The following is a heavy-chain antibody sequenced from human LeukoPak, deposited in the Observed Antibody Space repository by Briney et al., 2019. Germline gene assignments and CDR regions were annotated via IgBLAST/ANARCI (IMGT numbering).Heavy chain of an antibody. CDR2: ISGSGSST. J-gene: IGHJ4*02. CDR1: GFTFNSYA. CDR3: ATDGQQQLTLPVRFDY. Sequence: GGSLRLSCAASGFTFNSYAMSWVGHAPGKGVEWVAGISGSGSSTFYANPVHRRITISRDNSKNTLYLQMNSLSAEDTAIYSCATDGQQQLTLPVRFDYWGQGTLVTVSS. V-gene: IGHV3-23*01. D-gene: IGHD6-13*01.